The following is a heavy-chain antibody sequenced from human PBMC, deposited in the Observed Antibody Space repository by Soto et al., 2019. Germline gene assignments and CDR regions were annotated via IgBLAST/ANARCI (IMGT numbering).Heavy chain of an antibody. D-gene: IGHD6-19*01. CDR3: ARDKDISGWYLGYYYGMDV. CDR1: GGTFSSYA. Sequence: SVKVSCKASGGTFSSYAISWVRQAPGQGLEWIGGIIPIFGTANYAQKFQGRVTITADKSTSTAYMELSSLRSEDTAVYYCARDKDISGWYLGYYYGMDVWGQGTTVTVSS. CDR2: IIPIFGTA. J-gene: IGHJ6*02. V-gene: IGHV1-69*06.